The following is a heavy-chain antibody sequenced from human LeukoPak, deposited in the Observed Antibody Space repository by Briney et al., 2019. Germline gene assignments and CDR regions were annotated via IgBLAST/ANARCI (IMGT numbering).Heavy chain of an antibody. CDR1: GGSLSTHH. Sequence: SETLSLTCVVSGGSLSTHHWSWIRQSPGRGLEWMGYISDSGSTNYNPSLKSRVTISVDTSKNQFSLKLSSVTAADTAVYYCARDLGYCSGGSCYAWFDPWGQGTLVTVSS. CDR2: ISDSGST. D-gene: IGHD2-15*01. J-gene: IGHJ5*02. V-gene: IGHV4-59*11. CDR3: ARDLGYCSGGSCYAWFDP.